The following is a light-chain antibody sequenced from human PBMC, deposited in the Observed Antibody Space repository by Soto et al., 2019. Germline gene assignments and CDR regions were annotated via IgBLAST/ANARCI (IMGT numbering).Light chain of an antibody. CDR2: GAT. J-gene: IGKJ1*01. CDR1: QSVGSSY. CDR3: QQYGGSPGT. Sequence: ESVVTQSPGNLSLSRGERATLSCSASQSVGSSYLAWYQQKPGQAPRLLILGATNRAAGIPDSVSGSGSVTDFTLTINRLEPEDFAVYYCQQYGGSPGTFGQGTKVEIK. V-gene: IGKV3-20*01.